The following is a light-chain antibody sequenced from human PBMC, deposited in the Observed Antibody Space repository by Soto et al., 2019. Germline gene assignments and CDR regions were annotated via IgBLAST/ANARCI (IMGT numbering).Light chain of an antibody. J-gene: IGLJ3*02. V-gene: IGLV1-44*01. CDR1: NSNIGRNT. Sequence: QSVLTQPPSASGTPGQRVTISCSGSNSNIGRNTVNWYQQFPGAVPNLLIHSDNERPSGVPDRFSGSRSGTSASLAISGLQSEDEADYYCAAWDESPNVPVFGGGTKVTVL. CDR3: AAWDESPNVPV. CDR2: SDN.